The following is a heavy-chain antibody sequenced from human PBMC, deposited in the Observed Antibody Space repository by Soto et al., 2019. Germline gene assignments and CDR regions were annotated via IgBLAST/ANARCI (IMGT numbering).Heavy chain of an antibody. CDR1: GYTFPSAG. CDR3: ARVSGYDQGDVDD. CDR2: ISAYNGST. Sequence: GSCASAGYTFPSAGSSWGRQAPGQGLEWMGWISAYNGSTNYAQKLQGRVTMTTDTSTSTAYMELRSLRSDDTAVYYCARVSGYDQGDVDDWGQGTLVTVSS. J-gene: IGHJ4*02. V-gene: IGHV1-18*01. D-gene: IGHD5-12*01.